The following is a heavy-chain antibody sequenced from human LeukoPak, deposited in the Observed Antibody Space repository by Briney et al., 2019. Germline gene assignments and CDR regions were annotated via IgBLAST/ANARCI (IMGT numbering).Heavy chain of an antibody. J-gene: IGHJ4*02. CDR3: ASGSSSWYVDY. Sequence: ASVKVSCKASGYIFTGYYMHWVRQAPGQGLEWMGWINPNSGGTNYAHKFQGRVTMTRDTSISTAYMELSRLRSDDTAVYYCASGSSSWYVDYWGQGTLVTVSS. CDR2: INPNSGGT. CDR1: GYIFTGYY. V-gene: IGHV1-2*07. D-gene: IGHD6-13*01.